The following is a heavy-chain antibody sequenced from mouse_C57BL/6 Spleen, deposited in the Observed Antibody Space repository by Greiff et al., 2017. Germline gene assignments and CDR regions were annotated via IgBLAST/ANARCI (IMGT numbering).Heavy chain of an antibody. CDR3: TRRAMDY. V-gene: IGHV1-15*01. CDR1: GYTFTDYE. J-gene: IGHJ4*01. Sequence: QVQLQQSGAELVRPGASVTLSCKASGYTFTDYEMHWVKQTPVHGLEWIGALDPETGGTAYNQKFKGKAILTADKSSSTAYMELRSLTSEDSAVYYCTRRAMDYWGQGTSVTVSS. CDR2: LDPETGGT.